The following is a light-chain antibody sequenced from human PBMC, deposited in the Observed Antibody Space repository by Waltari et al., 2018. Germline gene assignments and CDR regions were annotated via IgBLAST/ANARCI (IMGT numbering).Light chain of an antibody. Sequence: DIVMAQSPDSLAVSLGERATLNRKSSESVFYSANNMSYLAWFQQIPGQPPKLLISWASTRESGVPDRFSGSGSGTDFTLTISSLLAEDVAVYYCQQYYITPWTFGQGTKVEIK. V-gene: IGKV4-1*01. CDR3: QQYYITPWT. J-gene: IGKJ1*01. CDR1: ESVFYSANNMSY. CDR2: WAS.